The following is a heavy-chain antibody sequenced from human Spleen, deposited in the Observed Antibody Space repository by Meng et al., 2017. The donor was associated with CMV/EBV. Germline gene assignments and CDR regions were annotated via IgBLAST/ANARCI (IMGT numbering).Heavy chain of an antibody. CDR2: ITPYKGNI. V-gene: IGHV1-18*01. CDR1: GYSYIPYG. D-gene: IGHD1-14*01. Sequence: ASVKVSCKASGYSYIPYGISWVRQAPGQGLEWMGWITPYKGNINYAPKFQGRVTMTTDTSTSTAYMELRSLTSDDTAVYYCTKDPNLNFHWYFDLWGRGTLVTVSS. CDR3: TKDPNLNFHWYFDL. J-gene: IGHJ2*01.